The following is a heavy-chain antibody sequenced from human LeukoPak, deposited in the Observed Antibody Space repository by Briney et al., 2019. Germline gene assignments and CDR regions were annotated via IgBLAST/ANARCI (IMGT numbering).Heavy chain of an antibody. V-gene: IGHV1-18*01. D-gene: IGHD3-22*01. CDR2: ISAHSDNT. CDR1: GYTFTSYG. Sequence: ASVKVSCKASGYTFTSYGFSWVRQAPGQGLEWMGWISAHSDNTNYPQKFQGRVTITTDESTSTAYMELSSLRSEDTAVYYCAREYYYDSSALLEYFQHWGQGTLVTVSS. CDR3: AREYYYDSSALLEYFQH. J-gene: IGHJ1*01.